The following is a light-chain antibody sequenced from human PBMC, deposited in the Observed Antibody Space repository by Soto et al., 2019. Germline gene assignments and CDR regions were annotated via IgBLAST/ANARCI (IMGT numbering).Light chain of an antibody. J-gene: IGKJ5*01. V-gene: IGKV3-11*01. CDR3: QQRNNRIT. CDR1: QSVRRY. Sequence: EVVLTQSPATLSLSPGERATLSCRAGQSVRRYLAWYQQKPGQAPRLLIYDTSYRATGIPARFSGSGSGTDFTLNNRALEPEDFAVYYCQQRNNRITFGQGTRLEIK. CDR2: DTS.